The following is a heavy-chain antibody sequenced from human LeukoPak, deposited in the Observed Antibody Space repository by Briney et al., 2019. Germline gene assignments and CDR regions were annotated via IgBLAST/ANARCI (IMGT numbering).Heavy chain of an antibody. D-gene: IGHD4-11*01. CDR2: IYSGGST. V-gene: IGHV3-53*01. CDR1: GFTVSSNY. Sequence: GGSLRLSCAASGFTVSSNYMSWVRQAPGKGLEWVSVIYSGGSTYYADSVKGRFTISRHNAKNSLYLQMDSLSAEDTAVYFCARELMDLSTGVWAGFDYWGQGTPVTVSS. J-gene: IGHJ4*02. CDR3: ARELMDLSTGVWAGFDY.